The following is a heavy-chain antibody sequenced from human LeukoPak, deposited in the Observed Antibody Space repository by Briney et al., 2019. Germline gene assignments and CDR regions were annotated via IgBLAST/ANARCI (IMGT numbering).Heavy chain of an antibody. V-gene: IGHV1-46*01. Sequence: GASVKVSCKASGYTFTSYYMHWVRQAPGQGLEWMGIINPSGGSTSYAQKFQGRVTMTRNTSISTAYMELSSLRSEDTAVYYCARTSWYSSSWYYYYYMDVWGKGTTVTISS. CDR2: INPSGGST. J-gene: IGHJ6*03. D-gene: IGHD6-13*01. CDR1: GYTFTSYY. CDR3: ARTSWYSSSWYYYYYMDV.